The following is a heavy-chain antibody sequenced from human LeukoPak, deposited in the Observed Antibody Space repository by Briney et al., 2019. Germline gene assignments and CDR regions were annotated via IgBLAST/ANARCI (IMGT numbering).Heavy chain of an antibody. Sequence: SETLSLTCTVSGGSISSSSYYWGWIRQPPGKGLEWIGSIYYSGSTYYNPSLKRRVTISVDTSKNQFSLKLSSVTAAVTAVYYCARGLPDIVVVVAAPRGAFDIWGQGTMVTVSS. CDR3: ARGLPDIVVVVAAPRGAFDI. J-gene: IGHJ3*02. CDR1: GGSISSSSYY. V-gene: IGHV4-39*07. D-gene: IGHD2-15*01. CDR2: IYYSGST.